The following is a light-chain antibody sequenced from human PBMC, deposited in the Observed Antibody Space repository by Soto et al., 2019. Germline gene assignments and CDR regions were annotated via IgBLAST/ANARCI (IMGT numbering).Light chain of an antibody. CDR2: DAS. CDR3: QQYNSYAWT. Sequence: DIQMTQSPSTLSASAGDRVTISCRASQSISSWLAWYQQKPGKAPKLLIYDASSLESGAPSRFSGSGSGTEFTPPTTSLQPDDFATYYCQQYNSYAWTFAQGTKLNI. J-gene: IGKJ1*01. CDR1: QSISSW. V-gene: IGKV1-5*01.